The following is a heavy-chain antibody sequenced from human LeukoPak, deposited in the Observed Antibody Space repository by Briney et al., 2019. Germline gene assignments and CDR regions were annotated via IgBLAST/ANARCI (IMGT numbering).Heavy chain of an antibody. CDR3: AKDQPRYCSGGSCYFFDY. J-gene: IGHJ4*02. CDR2: ISYDGSNK. CDR1: GFTFSSYG. Sequence: GGSLRLSCAASGFTFSSYGMPWVRQAPGKGLEWVAVISYDGSNKYYADSVKGRFTISRDNSKNTLYLQMNSLRAEDTAVYYCAKDQPRYCSGGSCYFFDYWGQGTLVTVSS. V-gene: IGHV3-30*18. D-gene: IGHD2-15*01.